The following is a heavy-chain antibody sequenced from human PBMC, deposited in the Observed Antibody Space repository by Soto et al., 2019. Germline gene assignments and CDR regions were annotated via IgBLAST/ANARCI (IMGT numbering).Heavy chain of an antibody. Sequence: SETLSLTCTVSGASISGFYWSWIRKSAGKGLEWIGRIYATGTTDYNPSLKSRVMMSVDTSKRQFSLKLRSVTAADTAVYYCVRDGTKTLRDWFDPWGQGISVTVSS. CDR3: VRDGTKTLRDWFDP. CDR2: IYATGTT. CDR1: GASISGFY. V-gene: IGHV4-4*07. D-gene: IGHD1-1*01. J-gene: IGHJ5*02.